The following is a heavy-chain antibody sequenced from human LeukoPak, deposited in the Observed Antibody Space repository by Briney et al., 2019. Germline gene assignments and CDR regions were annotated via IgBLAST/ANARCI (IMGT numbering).Heavy chain of an antibody. CDR1: GFTVSSNY. D-gene: IGHD5-24*01. J-gene: IGHJ4*02. V-gene: IGHV3-53*01. CDR2: IYSGGST. Sequence: PGGSLRLSCAASGFTVSSNYMSWVRQAPGKGLEWVSVIYSGGSTYYADSVKGRFTISRDNSKNTLYLQMNSLRAEDTAVYYCAKAPTITRDRYDYWGQGTLVTVSS. CDR3: AKAPTITRDRYDY.